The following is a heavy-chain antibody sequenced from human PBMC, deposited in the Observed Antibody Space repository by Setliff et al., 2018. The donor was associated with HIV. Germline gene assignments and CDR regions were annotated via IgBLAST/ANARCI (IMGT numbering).Heavy chain of an antibody. V-gene: IGHV4-38-2*01. CDR3: ARSRTSSGYYGVTGYGMDV. Sequence: PSETLSLTCAVSGYSISSGCYWSWIRQPPGKGLEWIGEINHSGSTNYNPSLKSRATISIDTSKNQFSLRLSSVTTADTAVYYCARSRTSSGYYGVTGYGMDVWGQGTTVTVSS. CDR2: INHSGST. J-gene: IGHJ6*02. CDR1: GYSISSGCY. D-gene: IGHD3-22*01.